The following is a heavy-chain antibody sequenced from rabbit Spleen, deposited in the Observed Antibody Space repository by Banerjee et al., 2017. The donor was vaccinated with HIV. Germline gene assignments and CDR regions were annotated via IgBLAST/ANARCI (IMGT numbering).Heavy chain of an antibody. J-gene: IGHJ2*01. D-gene: IGHD4-1*01. CDR1: GFSFSNKAG. CDR3: ARDLDDVIGWNFSC. CDR2: INVVTGRA. Sequence: QEQLVESGGGLVQPEGSLTLTCTASGFSFSNKAGMCWVRQAPGKGLEWIACINVVTGRAVYASGAKGRFPFSKTSSTTVTLQMTSLPGADTATYFCARDLDDVIGWNFSCWGPGPLVPAS. V-gene: IGHV1S45*01.